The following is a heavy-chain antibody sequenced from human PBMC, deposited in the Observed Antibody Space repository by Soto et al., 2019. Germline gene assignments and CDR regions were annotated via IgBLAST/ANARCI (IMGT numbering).Heavy chain of an antibody. CDR2: FDLENGET. J-gene: IGHJ5*02. V-gene: IGHV1-24*01. D-gene: IGHD6-13*01. CDR3: ARGGPAAGFDL. CDR1: GYTLTELS. Sequence: ASVKVSCKVSGYTLTELSIHWVRQAPGEGLEWMGGFDLENGETIYAQRFQGRVTMTEESSADTPYMELSSLKFEDTAVYYCARGGPAAGFDLWGQGSLVTVSS.